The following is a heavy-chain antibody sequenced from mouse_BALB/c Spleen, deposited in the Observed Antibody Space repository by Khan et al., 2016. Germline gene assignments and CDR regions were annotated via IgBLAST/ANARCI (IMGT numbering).Heavy chain of an antibody. J-gene: IGHJ2*01. CDR3: AGVTTGDYFDY. V-gene: IGHV3-1*02. Sequence: VQLKESGPDLVEPSQSLSLTCTVTGYSIISGYSWHWIRQFPGNKLEWMAYIHYSGSTNYNPSLKSRISLTRDTSKNRFILKLNSVTTEDTATYYCAGVTTGDYFDYWGQGTTLTVSS. CDR1: GYSIISGYS. D-gene: IGHD2-2*01. CDR2: IHYSGST.